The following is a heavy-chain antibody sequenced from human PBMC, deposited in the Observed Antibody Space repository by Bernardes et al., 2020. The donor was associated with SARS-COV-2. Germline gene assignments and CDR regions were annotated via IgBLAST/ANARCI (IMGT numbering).Heavy chain of an antibody. Sequence: ETLSLSCTVSGGSISSYYWSWLRQPPGKGLEWIGYIYYSGRTNYTPSLKSRVTISVDTSKNQFSLKLSSVTAADTAVYYCARETYHCSSTSCYSGGAFDIWGQGTMVTVSS. D-gene: IGHD2-2*02. CDR1: GGSISSYY. V-gene: IGHV4-59*01. CDR3: ARETYHCSSTSCYSGGAFDI. CDR2: IYYSGRT. J-gene: IGHJ3*02.